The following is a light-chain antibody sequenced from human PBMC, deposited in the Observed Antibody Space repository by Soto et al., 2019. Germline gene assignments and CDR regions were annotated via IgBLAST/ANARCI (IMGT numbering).Light chain of an antibody. Sequence: DIVMTQSPLSLPVTLGQPASISCRSNQSLIHSDGIAYFSWFQQRPGRSPRRXIYKVSNRDSGVPARFSGSGAGTDFALKISRVEAEDVWVDYCMQGTHWPITFGQGTRLEIK. CDR3: MQGTHWPIT. CDR1: QSLIHSDGIAY. CDR2: KVS. J-gene: IGKJ5*01. V-gene: IGKV2-30*02.